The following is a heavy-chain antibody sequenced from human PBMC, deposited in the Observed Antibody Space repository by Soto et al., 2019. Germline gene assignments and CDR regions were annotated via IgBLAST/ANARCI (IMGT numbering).Heavy chain of an antibody. J-gene: IGHJ4*02. D-gene: IGHD2-2*01. V-gene: IGHV1-8*01. CDR3: ASYCSSTSCYGY. Sequence: QVQLVQSGAEVKKPGASVKVYCKASGYTFTSYDINWVRQATGQGLEWMGWMNPNSGNTGYAQKFQGRVTMTSKSSISTAYMELSSLRSEDTAVYYCASYCSSTSCYGYWGQGTLVTVSS. CDR2: MNPNSGNT. CDR1: GYTFTSYD.